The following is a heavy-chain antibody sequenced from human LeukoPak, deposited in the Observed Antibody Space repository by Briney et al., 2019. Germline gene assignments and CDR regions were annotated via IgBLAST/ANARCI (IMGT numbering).Heavy chain of an antibody. CDR3: AKTYSSLYGAFDI. Sequence: QSGGSLRLSCAASGFTFTNYAMSWVRQAPGKGLEWVSNIISSGGATYYADSVKGRFTISRDNSKNTLYLQMNSLRAEDTAVYYCAKTYSSLYGAFDIWGQGTMVTVSS. CDR1: GFTFTNYA. J-gene: IGHJ3*02. CDR2: IISSGGAT. V-gene: IGHV3-23*01. D-gene: IGHD6-13*01.